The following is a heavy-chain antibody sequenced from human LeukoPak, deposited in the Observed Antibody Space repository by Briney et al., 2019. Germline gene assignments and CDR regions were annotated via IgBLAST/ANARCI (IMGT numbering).Heavy chain of an antibody. CDR1: GGSISSYY. D-gene: IGHD6-13*01. V-gene: IGHV4-59*12. J-gene: IGHJ5*02. CDR2: IYYSGTT. Sequence: PSETLSLTCTVSGGSISSYYWSWIRQPPGKGLEWIGYIYYSGTTNYNPSLKSRVTISVDTSKNQFSLKLSSVTAADTAVYYCARVPRTGYSSSWHRGWFDPWGQGTLVTVSS. CDR3: ARVPRTGYSSSWHRGWFDP.